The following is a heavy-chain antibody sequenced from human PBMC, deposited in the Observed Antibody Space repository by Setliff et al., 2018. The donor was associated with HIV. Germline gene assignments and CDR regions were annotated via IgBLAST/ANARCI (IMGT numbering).Heavy chain of an antibody. CDR1: GVTFSSYA. D-gene: IGHD6-13*01. J-gene: IGHJ4*02. CDR2: IWFHGSDE. Sequence: PGGSLRLSCAASGVTFSSYAMSWVRQAPGKGLEWVAVIWFHGSDEYYADSVKGRFTISRDDSKNTVYLQMNSLRAEDTAVYYCAKDYWSYSSSWYYFDYWGQGTLVTVSS. V-gene: IGHV3-33*06. CDR3: AKDYWSYSSSWYYFDY.